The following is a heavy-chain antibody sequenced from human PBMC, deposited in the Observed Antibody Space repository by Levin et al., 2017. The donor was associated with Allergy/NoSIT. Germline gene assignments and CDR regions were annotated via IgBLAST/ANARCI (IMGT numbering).Heavy chain of an antibody. D-gene: IGHD2-15*01. CDR2: IDWDDDK. V-gene: IGHV2-70*04. J-gene: IGHJ4*02. CDR1: GFSLSTSGLR. CDR3: ARIAPGSCGGGSCYVSGYFDY. Sequence: SGPTLVKPTQTLTLTCTFSGFSLSTSGLRVSWIRQPPGKALEWLARIDWDDDKFYSASLKTRLTISKDTSKNQVVLTMTNMDPVDTATYYCARIAPGSCGGGSCYVSGYFDYWGQGTLVTVSS.